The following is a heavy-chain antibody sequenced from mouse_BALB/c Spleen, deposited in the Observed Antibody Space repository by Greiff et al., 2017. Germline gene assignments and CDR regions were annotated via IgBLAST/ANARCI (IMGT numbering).Heavy chain of an antibody. D-gene: IGHD1-1*01. V-gene: IGHV2-9*02. CDR1: GFSLTSYG. CDR2: IWAGGST. CDR3: ARGSYYYGSSPPWFAY. J-gene: IGHJ3*01. Sequence: QVQLQQSGPGLVAPSQSLSITCTVSGFSLTSYGVHWVRQPPGKGLEWLGVIWAGGSTNYNSALMSRLSISKDNSKSQVFLKMNSLQTDDTAMYYCARGSYYYGSSPPWFAYWGQGTLVTVSA.